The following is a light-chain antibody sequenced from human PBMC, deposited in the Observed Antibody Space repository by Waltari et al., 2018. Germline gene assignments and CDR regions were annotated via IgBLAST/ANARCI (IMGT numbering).Light chain of an antibody. V-gene: IGKV3-11*01. CDR2: DSS. CDR1: QSVGTY. CDR3: QQRFNWPPLT. Sequence: EVVLTQSPAVLSLSPGESATLSCTTSQSVGTYLAWYQQKPGQPPRLLLYDSSNRATGIPARFSGSGSGTDFNLTIGSLEPEDFAMYYCQQRFNWPPLTFGGGTKV. J-gene: IGKJ4*01.